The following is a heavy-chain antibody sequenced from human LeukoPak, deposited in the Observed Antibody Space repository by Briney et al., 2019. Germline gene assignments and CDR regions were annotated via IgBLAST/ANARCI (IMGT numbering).Heavy chain of an antibody. V-gene: IGHV3-73*01. Sequence: GGSLRLSCAASGFTFSGSAMHWVRQAPGKGLEWVGRIRSKAKSDATAYAASVKGRFSISRDDSKNTAYLQMNSLKTEDTAVYYCTRLEYSSGWSSYFDCWGQGTLVTVSS. CDR3: TRLEYSSGWSSYFDC. CDR1: GFTFSGSA. J-gene: IGHJ4*02. D-gene: IGHD6-19*01. CDR2: IRSKAKSDAT.